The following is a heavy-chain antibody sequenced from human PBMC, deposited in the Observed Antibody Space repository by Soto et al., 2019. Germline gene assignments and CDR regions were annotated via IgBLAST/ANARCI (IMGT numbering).Heavy chain of an antibody. CDR2: ISWDGGST. Sequence: GGSLRLSCAASGFTFDDYTMHWVRQAPGKGLEWVSLISWDGGSTYYADSVKGRFTISRDNSKNSLYLQMNSLRTEDTALYYCAKGGGRWLQLRYWGQGTLVTVSS. V-gene: IGHV3-43*01. CDR3: AKGGGRWLQLRY. J-gene: IGHJ4*02. D-gene: IGHD5-12*01. CDR1: GFTFDDYT.